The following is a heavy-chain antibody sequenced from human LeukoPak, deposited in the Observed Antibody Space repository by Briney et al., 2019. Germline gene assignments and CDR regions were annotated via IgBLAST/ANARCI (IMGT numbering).Heavy chain of an antibody. CDR2: ISYDGSNK. V-gene: IGHV3-30-3*01. CDR1: GFTFSSYA. Sequence: GRSLRLSCAASGFTFSSYAMHWVRQAPGKGLEWVAVISYDGSNKYYADSVKGRFTISRDNSKNTLYLQMNSLRAEDTAVYYCARLRYAPGYWGQGTLVTVSS. J-gene: IGHJ4*02. CDR3: ARLRYAPGY. D-gene: IGHD3-16*01.